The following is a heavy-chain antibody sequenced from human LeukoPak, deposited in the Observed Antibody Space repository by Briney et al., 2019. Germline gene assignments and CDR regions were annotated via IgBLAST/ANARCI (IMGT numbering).Heavy chain of an antibody. CDR2: ISSNGGST. V-gene: IGHV3-64D*06. Sequence: GGSLRLSCSASGCIFSSYAMQCVRQAPGKGLEYVSAISSNGGSTYYPDCVKGRFTISRANSKNTLYLQMSSLRAEDTAVYYCAGGYSYGPGRYYYYGMDVWGQGTTVTVSS. D-gene: IGHD5-18*01. CDR3: AGGYSYGPGRYYYYGMDV. J-gene: IGHJ6*02. CDR1: GCIFSSYA.